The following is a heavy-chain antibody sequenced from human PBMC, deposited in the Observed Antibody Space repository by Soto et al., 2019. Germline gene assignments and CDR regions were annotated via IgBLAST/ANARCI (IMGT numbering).Heavy chain of an antibody. D-gene: IGHD6-19*01. CDR1: GFTCSSYA. J-gene: IGHJ4*02. Sequence: EVKLLESGGGLVQPGGSLRLSCAASGFTCSSYAMSWVRQGPGKGLEWVSAISGSGGSTYYADSVKGRFTISRDNSKNTLYLQMNSLRAVDTAVYYCAKGSSGWYERFDYWGQGTLVTVSS. V-gene: IGHV3-23*01. CDR2: ISGSGGST. CDR3: AKGSSGWYERFDY.